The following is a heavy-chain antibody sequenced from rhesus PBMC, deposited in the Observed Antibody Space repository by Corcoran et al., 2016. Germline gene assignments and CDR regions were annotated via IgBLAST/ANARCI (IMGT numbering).Heavy chain of an antibody. CDR3: AATYNWNYYDGLDS. CDR1: GYSIISNY. CDR2: VYGSSGST. J-gene: IGHJ6*01. V-gene: IGHV4-147*01. D-gene: IGHD1-26*01. Sequence: QVQLQESGPGLVRPSETLSLTCAVSGYSIISNYWTWIRQPPGKGLEWIGNVYGSSGSTYYNPSLKSRVTISRATSKTQFSLKLSSVTAADTAIYYCAATYNWNYYDGLDSWGQGVVVTVSS.